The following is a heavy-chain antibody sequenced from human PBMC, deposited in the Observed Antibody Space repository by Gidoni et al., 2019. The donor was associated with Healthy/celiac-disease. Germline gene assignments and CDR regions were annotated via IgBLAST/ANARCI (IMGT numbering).Heavy chain of an antibody. D-gene: IGHD3-10*01. Sequence: QVQLVESGGGLVKPGGSLRLSCAASGFTFRAYYMSWIRQVPGKGLEWLSFFSSSGSTTHYADSVKGRFTISRDNAKRSLYLQMSSLRADDTAVYYCARDPRPRGVGWLDPWGQGTLVTVSS. CDR3: ARDPRPRGVGWLDP. V-gene: IGHV3-11*01. J-gene: IGHJ5*02. CDR1: GFTFRAYY. CDR2: FSSSGSTT.